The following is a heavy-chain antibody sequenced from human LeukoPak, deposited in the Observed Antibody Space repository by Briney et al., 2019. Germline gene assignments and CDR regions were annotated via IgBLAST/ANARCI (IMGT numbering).Heavy chain of an antibody. Sequence: PSETLSLTCTVSGASISSGTYSWSWIRQPPGEGLEWIGYIYHSGSTYYNPSLKSRVTISVDRSKNQFSLKLSSVTAADTAVYYCAREVSGIAAAVYYFDYWGQGTLVTVSS. D-gene: IGHD6-13*01. J-gene: IGHJ4*02. V-gene: IGHV4-30-2*01. CDR2: IYHSGST. CDR3: AREVSGIAAAVYYFDY. CDR1: GASISSGTYS.